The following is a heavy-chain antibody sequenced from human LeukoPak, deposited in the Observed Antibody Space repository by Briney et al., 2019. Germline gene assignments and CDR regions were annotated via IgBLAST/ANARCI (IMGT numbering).Heavy chain of an antibody. CDR2: ISSDGSNK. V-gene: IGHV3-30*18. CDR3: AEDNSRYGGSYFDY. Sequence: QPGRSLRLPCAASGFTFRSYGMHWVRHATGEGLEWVGVISSDGSNKYHAGSVEGTFTIPRDNPENTLYLQMNSLRAEDTAVYYCAEDNSRYGGSYFDYWGQGTLVTVSS. D-gene: IGHD4-23*01. CDR1: GFTFRSYG. J-gene: IGHJ4*02.